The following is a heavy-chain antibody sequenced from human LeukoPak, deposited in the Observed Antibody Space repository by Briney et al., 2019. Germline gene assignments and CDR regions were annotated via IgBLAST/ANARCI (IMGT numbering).Heavy chain of an antibody. CDR1: GGSISSSSYY. CDR3: ARSELGSSSWSTAGYFDL. CDR2: IYYSGST. V-gene: IGHV4-39*01. D-gene: IGHD6-13*01. Sequence: KSSETLSLTCTVSGGSISSSSYYWGWIRQPPGKGLEWIGSIYYSGSTYYNPSLKSRVTISVDTSKNQFSLKLSSVTAADTAVYYCARSELGSSSWSTAGYFDLWGRGTLVTVSS. J-gene: IGHJ2*01.